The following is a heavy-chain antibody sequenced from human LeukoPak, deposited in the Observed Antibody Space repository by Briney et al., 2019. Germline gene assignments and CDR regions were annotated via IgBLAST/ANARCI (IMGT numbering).Heavy chain of an antibody. CDR2: ISAYNGNT. D-gene: IGHD3-3*02. V-gene: IGHV1-18*01. J-gene: IGHJ6*02. CDR3: AREIPPGISAGMDV. Sequence: ASVKVSCKASGYTFTSYGISWVRQAPGQGLEWMGWISAYNGNTNYARKLQGRVTMTTDTSTSTAYMELRSLRSDDTAVYYCAREIPPGISAGMDVWGQGTTVTVSS. CDR1: GYTFTSYG.